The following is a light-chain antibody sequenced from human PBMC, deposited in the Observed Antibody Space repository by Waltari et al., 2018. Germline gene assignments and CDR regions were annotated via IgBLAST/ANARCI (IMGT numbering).Light chain of an antibody. CDR2: AAS. CDR1: QSISTY. J-gene: IGKJ2*01. V-gene: IGKV1-39*01. Sequence: DIQMTQSPSSLSASVGDRVTITCRASQSISTYLNWYQQKPGKAPKLLICAASILQSGVPSRFSGSGSGTDFTLTISSLQPEDVAVYYCQQYYNPPDTFGPGTKLEIK. CDR3: QQYYNPPDT.